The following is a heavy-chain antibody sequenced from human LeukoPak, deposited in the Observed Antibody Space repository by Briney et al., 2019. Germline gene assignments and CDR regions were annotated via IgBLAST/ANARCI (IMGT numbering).Heavy chain of an antibody. CDR3: AKDYSTNNWNEGIGY. V-gene: IGHV3-30*02. J-gene: IGHJ4*02. CDR2: IRYDESHR. Sequence: GGSLRLSCAASGFTFNRYGMHWVRQAPGKGLECVAFIRYDESHRFYGDSVRGRFTISGDNSKNTLYLQMNSLRAEDTAVYYCAKDYSTNNWNEGIGYWGQGTLVTVSS. D-gene: IGHD1-20*01. CDR1: GFTFNRYG.